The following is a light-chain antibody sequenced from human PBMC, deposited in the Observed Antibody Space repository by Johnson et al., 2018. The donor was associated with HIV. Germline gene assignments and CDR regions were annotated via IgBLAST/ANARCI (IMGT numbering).Light chain of an antibody. CDR2: ENN. CDR1: SSNIANNY. CDR3: GTWDTSLSVYV. V-gene: IGLV1-51*02. Sequence: QSVLTQPPSVSAAPGHQVTISCSGSSSNIANNYVSWYQQFPGTAPKLLIYENNKRPSGISDRFSGSKSGTSATLGITGLQTGDVADFYCGTWDTSLSVYVFGTGTKVTVL. J-gene: IGLJ1*01.